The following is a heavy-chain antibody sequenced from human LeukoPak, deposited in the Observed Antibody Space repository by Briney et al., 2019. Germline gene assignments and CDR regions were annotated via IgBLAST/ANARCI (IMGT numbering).Heavy chain of an antibody. J-gene: IGHJ4*02. CDR3: ARHAQSPYSGSFDY. V-gene: IGHV4-59*08. D-gene: IGHD1-26*01. Sequence: SETLSLTCTVSGGSISSYYWSWIRQPPGKGLEWIGYIYYSGSTNYNPSLKSRVTISVDTSKNQFSLKLSSVTAADTAVYYCARHAQSPYSGSFDYWGQGRLVTVSS. CDR2: IYYSGST. CDR1: GGSISSYY.